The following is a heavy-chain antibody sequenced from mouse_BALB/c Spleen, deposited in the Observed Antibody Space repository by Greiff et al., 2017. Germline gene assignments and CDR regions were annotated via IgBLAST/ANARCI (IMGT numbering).Heavy chain of an antibody. Sequence: DVKLQESGGGLVKPGGSLKLSCAASGFTFSSYAMSWVRQTPEKRLEWVATISSGGSYTYYPDSVKGRFTISRDNAKNTLYLQMSSLRSEDTAMYYCARHANWDYWGQGTTLTVSS. J-gene: IGHJ2*01. D-gene: IGHD4-1*01. CDR1: GFTFSSYA. CDR2: ISSGGSYT. CDR3: ARHANWDY. V-gene: IGHV5-9-3*01.